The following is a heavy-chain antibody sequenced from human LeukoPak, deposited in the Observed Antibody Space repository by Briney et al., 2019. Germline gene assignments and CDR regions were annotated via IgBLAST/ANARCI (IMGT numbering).Heavy chain of an antibody. D-gene: IGHD2-2*01. CDR3: ARGPPPCSSTSCYGDLDY. CDR2: ISSSGSTI. J-gene: IGHJ4*02. CDR1: GFTFSDYY. Sequence: GGSLRLSCAAPGFTFSDYYMSWIRQAPGKGLEWVSYISSSGSTIYYADSVKGRFTISRDNAKNSLYLQMNSLRAEDTAAYYCARGPPPCSSTSCYGDLDYWGQGTLVTVSS. V-gene: IGHV3-11*01.